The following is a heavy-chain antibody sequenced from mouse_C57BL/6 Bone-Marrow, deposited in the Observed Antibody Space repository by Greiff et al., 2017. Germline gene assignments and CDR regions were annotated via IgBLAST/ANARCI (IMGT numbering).Heavy chain of an antibody. CDR3: AILGLWLRRLYYYAMDY. D-gene: IGHD2-2*01. Sequence: VQLQQPGAELVKPGASVKVSCKASGYTFTSYWMHWVKQRPGQGLEWIGRINPSDSDTNYNQQYKGKATLTVDKSSSTAYMQLSSLTSEDSAVYYCAILGLWLRRLYYYAMDYWGQGTSVTVSS. CDR1: GYTFTSYW. J-gene: IGHJ4*01. CDR2: INPSDSDT. V-gene: IGHV1-74*01.